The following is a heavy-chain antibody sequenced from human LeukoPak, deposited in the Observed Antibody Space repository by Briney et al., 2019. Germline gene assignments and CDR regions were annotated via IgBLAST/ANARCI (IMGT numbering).Heavy chain of an antibody. D-gene: IGHD6-13*01. J-gene: IGHJ5*02. CDR1: GFTFSSYA. V-gene: IGHV3-30-3*01. CDR2: ISYDGSNK. CDR3: ARATIAAAAPNWFDP. Sequence: GGSLRLSCAASGFTFSSYAMHWVRQAPGKGLEWVAVISYDGSNKCYADSVKGRFTISRDNSKNTLYLQMNSLRAEDTAVYYCARATIAAAAPNWFDPWGQGTLVTVSS.